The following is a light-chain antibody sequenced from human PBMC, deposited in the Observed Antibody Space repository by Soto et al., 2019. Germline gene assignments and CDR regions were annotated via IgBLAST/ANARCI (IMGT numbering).Light chain of an antibody. CDR2: KAS. V-gene: IGKV1-5*03. CDR1: QSISSW. CDR3: LQDYRYPYT. Sequence: DIQMTQSPSTLSASVGDRVTITCRASQSISSWLAWYQQKPGKAPKLLIYKASSLESGVPSRFSGSGSGTEFTLTISSLQPEDFATYYCLQDYRYPYTFGQGTKLEI. J-gene: IGKJ2*01.